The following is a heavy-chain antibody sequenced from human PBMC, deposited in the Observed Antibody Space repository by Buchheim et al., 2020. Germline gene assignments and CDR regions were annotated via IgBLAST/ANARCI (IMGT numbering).Heavy chain of an antibody. V-gene: IGHV3-7*04. CDR3: ARGSLQLWLQNYFDY. CDR2: IKQDGSEK. Sequence: EVQLVESGGGLVQPGGSLRLSCAASGFTFSSYWMSWVRQAPGKGLEWVAKIKQDGSEKYYVDSVKGRFTISRDNATNSLYLQMNSLRAEDTAVYYCARGSLQLWLQNYFDYWGQGTL. J-gene: IGHJ4*02. D-gene: IGHD5-18*01. CDR1: GFTFSSYW.